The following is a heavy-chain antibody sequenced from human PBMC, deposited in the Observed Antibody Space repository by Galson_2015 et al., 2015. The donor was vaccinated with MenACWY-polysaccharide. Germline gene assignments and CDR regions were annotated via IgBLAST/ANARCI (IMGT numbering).Heavy chain of an antibody. D-gene: IGHD4-23*01. CDR3: SGGYNNNWDYGGYFDY. V-gene: IGHV3-30-3*01. CDR2: VANDENNK. J-gene: IGHJ4*02. Sequence: SLRLSCAASGFTFTSYAMHWVRQAPGKGLEWVGVVANDENNKIYSDSVKGRFTITRDNTKRTPFLQMNSLRTADTAVYYCSGGYNNNWDYGGYFDYWGQGTLVTVSS. CDR1: GFTFTSYA.